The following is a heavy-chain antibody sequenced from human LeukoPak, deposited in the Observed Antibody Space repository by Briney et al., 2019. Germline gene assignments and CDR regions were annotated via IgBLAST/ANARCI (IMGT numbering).Heavy chain of an antibody. J-gene: IGHJ5*02. V-gene: IGHV3-7*01. CDR3: VRAVVLPDNSGAWFDH. CDR2: IKQDGSEK. D-gene: IGHD3-22*01. Sequence: PGGCLRLSCAASEFTFSNYWMTWVRQAPGKGLEWLANIKQDGSEKYYGDSVRGRFTISRDNAKNSLYMQMNSLTAEDTAVYYCVRAVVLPDNSGAWFDHWGRGTLVTVSS. CDR1: EFTFSNYW.